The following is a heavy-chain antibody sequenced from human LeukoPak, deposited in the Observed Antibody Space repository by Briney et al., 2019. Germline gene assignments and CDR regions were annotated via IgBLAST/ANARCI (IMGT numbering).Heavy chain of an antibody. V-gene: IGHV1-2*02. CDR2: ISPNSGDT. CDR1: GYTLTGYY. D-gene: IGHD3-10*01. Sequence: ASVKVSCKASGYTLTGYYMHTVRHAPGQGLERMGWISPNSGDTNYAQKFQGTVTMTRDTPISTAYMELSRLRSDDTAVYYCARDRGGYHGSGTGPHAVDYWGQGTLVTVSS. J-gene: IGHJ4*02. CDR3: ARDRGGYHGSGTGPHAVDY.